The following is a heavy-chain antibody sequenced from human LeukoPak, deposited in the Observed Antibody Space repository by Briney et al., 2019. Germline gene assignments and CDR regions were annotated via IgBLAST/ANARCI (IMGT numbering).Heavy chain of an antibody. V-gene: IGHV4-39*01. CDR3: ARPYRIRSAFDI. J-gene: IGHJ3*02. CDR1: GGSISSSSYY. D-gene: IGHD2-2*02. Sequence: PSETLSLTCTVSGGSISSSSYYWGWIRQPPGNGLEWIVSIYYSGSTYYNPSLKSRVTISVVTSKNQFSLKLTSVTAADTAVYYCARPYRIRSAFDIWGQGTMVTVSS. CDR2: IYYSGST.